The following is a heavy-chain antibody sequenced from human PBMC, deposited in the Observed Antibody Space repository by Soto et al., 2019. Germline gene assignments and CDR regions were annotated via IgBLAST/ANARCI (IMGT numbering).Heavy chain of an antibody. Sequence: GASVKVSCKASGYTFTGYYMHWVRQAPGQGLEWMGWINPNSGGTNYAQKFQGWVTMTRDTSISTAYMELSRLRSDDTAVYYCAMSPGGVVTAMYYFDYWGQGTLVTVSS. CDR3: AMSPGGVVTAMYYFDY. V-gene: IGHV1-2*04. CDR1: GYTFTGYY. J-gene: IGHJ4*02. CDR2: INPNSGGT. D-gene: IGHD2-21*02.